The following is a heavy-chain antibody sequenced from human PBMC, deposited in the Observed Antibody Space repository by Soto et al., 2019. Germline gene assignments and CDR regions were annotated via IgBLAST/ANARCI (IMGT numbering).Heavy chain of an antibody. J-gene: IGHJ4*02. CDR3: ARASYYYDSSGYFDC. CDR2: IDWDDDK. D-gene: IGHD3-22*01. V-gene: IGHV2-70*01. Sequence: SGPTLVNPTRTLTLTCTFSGFSLSTSGMCVSWIRQPPGKALEWLALIDWDDDKYYSTSLKTRLTISKDNSKNQVVLTMTNMDPVDTATYYCARASYYYDSSGYFDCWGQGTLVTVSS. CDR1: GFSLSTSGMC.